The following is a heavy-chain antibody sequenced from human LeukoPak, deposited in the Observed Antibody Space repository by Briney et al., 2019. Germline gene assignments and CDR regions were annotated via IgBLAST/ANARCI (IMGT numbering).Heavy chain of an antibody. CDR3: ARDKAKAGVRGVKGPNWFDP. Sequence: SQTLSLTCTVSGGSISSGVYYWSWIRQHPGKGLEWIGYIYYSGSTYYNPSLKSRVTISVDTSKNQFSLKLSSVTAADTAVYYCARDKAKAGVRGVKGPNWFDPWGQGTLVTVSS. J-gene: IGHJ5*02. V-gene: IGHV4-31*03. CDR1: GGSISSGVYY. D-gene: IGHD3-10*01. CDR2: IYYSGST.